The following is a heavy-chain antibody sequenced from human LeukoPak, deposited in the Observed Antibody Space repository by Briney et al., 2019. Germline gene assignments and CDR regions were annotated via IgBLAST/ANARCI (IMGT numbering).Heavy chain of an antibody. CDR1: GFTFRSYA. J-gene: IGHJ4*02. CDR3: ARTPTGTFDY. V-gene: IGHV3-7*01. CDR2: IKTGGSET. Sequence: PGGSLRLSCAASGFTFRSYAMSWVRQAPGKGLEWVANIKTGGSETYYVDSEKGRFTISRDNAKNSLYLQMNSLRVEDTAVYYCARTPTGTFDYWGQGTLVTVSS. D-gene: IGHD4-11*01.